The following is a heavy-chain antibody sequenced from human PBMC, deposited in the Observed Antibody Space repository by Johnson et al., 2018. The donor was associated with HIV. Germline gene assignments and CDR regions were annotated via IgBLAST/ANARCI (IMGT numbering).Heavy chain of an antibody. CDR1: GFTFSDYY. V-gene: IGHV3-9*01. J-gene: IGHJ3*02. Sequence: VQLVESGGGLVKPGGSLRLSCVASGFTFSDYYMGWIRQAPGKGLEWVSGISWNSGSIGYADSVKGRFTISRDNAKNSLYLQMNSLRAEDTALYYCAKGLGWELLTHDAFDIWGQGTMVTVSS. D-gene: IGHD1-26*01. CDR3: AKGLGWELLTHDAFDI. CDR2: ISWNSGSI.